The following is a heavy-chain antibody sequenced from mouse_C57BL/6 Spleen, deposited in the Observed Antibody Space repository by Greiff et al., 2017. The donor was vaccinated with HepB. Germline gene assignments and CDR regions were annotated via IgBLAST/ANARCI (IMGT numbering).Heavy chain of an antibody. Sequence: VQRVESGPGLVQPSQSLSITCTVSGFSLTSYGVHWVRQSPGKGLEWLGVIWRGGSTDYNAAFMSRLSITKDNSKSQVFFKMNSLQADDTAIYYCAKRGVVAHYAMDYWGQGTSVTVSS. D-gene: IGHD1-1*01. CDR3: AKRGVVAHYAMDY. V-gene: IGHV2-5*01. J-gene: IGHJ4*01. CDR2: IWRGGST. CDR1: GFSLTSYG.